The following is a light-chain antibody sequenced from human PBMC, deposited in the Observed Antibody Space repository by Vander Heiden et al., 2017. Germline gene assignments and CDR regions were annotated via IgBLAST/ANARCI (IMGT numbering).Light chain of an antibody. CDR3: QQSYSIPYT. J-gene: IGKJ2*01. CDR2: RAS. V-gene: IGKV1-39*01. Sequence: DTQIAQPLTALSASVGDRVTITCRASQSISSYLNWYQQKPGQAPKVLIFRASSLQTGVPSRFSGSGSGTDFSLSISSLQPEDFASYYCQQSYSIPYTFGQGTKVEV. CDR1: QSISSY.